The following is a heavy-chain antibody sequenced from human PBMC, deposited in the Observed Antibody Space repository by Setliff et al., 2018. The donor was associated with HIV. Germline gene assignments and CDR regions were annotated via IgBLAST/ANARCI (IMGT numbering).Heavy chain of an antibody. Sequence: GGSLRLSCAASGFTFSDYYMSWIRQAPGKGLEWVSYISSSGSTIYYADSVKGRFTISRDNAKNSLYLQMNSLRAEDTAVYYCARINGYDNRPSAFDIWGQGTMVTVSS. J-gene: IGHJ3*02. CDR2: ISSSGSTI. V-gene: IGHV3-11*01. CDR3: ARINGYDNRPSAFDI. CDR1: GFTFSDYY. D-gene: IGHD5-12*01.